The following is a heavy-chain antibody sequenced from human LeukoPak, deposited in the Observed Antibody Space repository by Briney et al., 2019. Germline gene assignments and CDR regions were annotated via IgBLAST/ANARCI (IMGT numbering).Heavy chain of an antibody. CDR3: SRDPVWGSA. V-gene: IGHV6-1*01. CDR1: GXSVSSKSSS. D-gene: IGHD7-27*01. J-gene: IGHJ5*02. CDR2: TYYRSKWYN. Sequence: SQTLSLTCAISGXSVSSKSSSWNWIRQSPSRGLEWLGRTYYRSKWYNEYAVSVKSRITINPDTSKNQFSLQLNSVTPEDTAVYYCSRDPVWGSAWGQGTLVTVSS.